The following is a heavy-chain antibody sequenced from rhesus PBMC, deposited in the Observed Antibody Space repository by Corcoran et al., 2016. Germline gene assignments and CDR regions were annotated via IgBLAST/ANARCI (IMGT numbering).Heavy chain of an antibody. CDR2: LYWNDSK. D-gene: IGHD3-40*01. V-gene: IGHV2-95*01. CDR3: ARVPRRHYDYDISSRRSFDY. Sequence: QVTFTDSGPALLKPTQTLPLPCTFSGFSIRTSGPGLGWIRQPPGKALEWLASLYWNDSKYHITSLKGRITMSKDTAKKQLDLTMNNMDRGDTGTYHCARVPRRHYDYDISSRRSFDYWGQGVLVTVSA. J-gene: IGHJ4*01. CDR1: GFSIRTSGPG.